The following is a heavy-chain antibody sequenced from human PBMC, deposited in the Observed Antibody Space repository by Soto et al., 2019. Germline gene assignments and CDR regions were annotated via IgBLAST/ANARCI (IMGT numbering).Heavy chain of an antibody. Sequence: EVQLLDSGGGLVQPGGSLRLSCAASGFTFSSYAMNWVRQAPGKGLEWVSVISGSGDSTYYADSVKGRFTISRDNSKNTLYLQMPSLRAENTAVYYCARRGPGTYFDYWGQGTRVTVSS. J-gene: IGHJ4*02. CDR2: ISGSGDST. V-gene: IGHV3-23*01. CDR1: GFTFSSYA. CDR3: ARRGPGTYFDY. D-gene: IGHD6-13*01.